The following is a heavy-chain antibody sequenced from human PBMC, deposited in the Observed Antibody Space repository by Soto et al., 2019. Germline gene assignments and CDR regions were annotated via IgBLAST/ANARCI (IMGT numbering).Heavy chain of an antibody. J-gene: IGHJ6*02. V-gene: IGHV4-61*08. Sequence: SETLSLTCTVSGVTISSGGYYWSWIRQHPGKGLEWIGYIYYSGSTNYNPSLKSRVTISVDTSKNQFSLKLSSVTAADTAVYYCARERYYYDSSGYLPVYYYGMDVWGQGTTVTVSS. CDR1: GVTISSGGYY. CDR3: ARERYYYDSSGYLPVYYYGMDV. CDR2: IYYSGST. D-gene: IGHD3-22*01.